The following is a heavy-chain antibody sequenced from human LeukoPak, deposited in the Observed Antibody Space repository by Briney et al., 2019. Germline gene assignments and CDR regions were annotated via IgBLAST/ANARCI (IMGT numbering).Heavy chain of an antibody. CDR3: ARGDLGYCSSTSCYYFDY. CDR2: IYSGGST. CDR1: GFTVSSNY. D-gene: IGHD2-2*01. Sequence: GGSLRLSCAASGFTVSSNYMSWVRQAPGKGLEWVSVIYSGGSTYYADSVKGRFTISRDNSKNTLYPQMNSLRAEDTAVYYCARGDLGYCSSTSCYYFDYWGQGTLVTVSS. J-gene: IGHJ4*02. V-gene: IGHV3-53*01.